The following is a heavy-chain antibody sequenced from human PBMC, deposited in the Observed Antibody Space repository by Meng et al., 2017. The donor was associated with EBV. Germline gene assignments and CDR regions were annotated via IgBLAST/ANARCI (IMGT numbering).Heavy chain of an antibody. CDR1: GGPFNNYA. D-gene: IGHD3-10*01. J-gene: IGHJ4*02. V-gene: IGHV1-69*01. CDR3: AGTVLRSGTFYSLDS. Sequence: QGQLVLSGAEVTRPGFWVKIPCKASGGPFNNYAFMWVRQAPGQGLEWMGAVIPIFETADYAQIFQGRVTITADESTSTTYMELSSLGSADTAMYYCAGTVLRSGTFYSLDSWGQGSLVTVSS. CDR2: VIPIFETA.